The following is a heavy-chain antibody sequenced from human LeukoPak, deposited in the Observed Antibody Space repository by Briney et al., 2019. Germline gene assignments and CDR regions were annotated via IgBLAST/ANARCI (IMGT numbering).Heavy chain of an antibody. Sequence: SETLSLTCTVSGGSISSSSYYWGWIRQPPGKGLEWIGSIYYSGSTYYNPSLKSRVTISVDTSKNQFSLKLSSVTAADTAVYYCARGSSGWYLWYYFDYWGQGTLVTVSS. V-gene: IGHV4-39*01. J-gene: IGHJ4*02. CDR2: IYYSGST. CDR3: ARGSSGWYLWYYFDY. CDR1: GGSISSSSYY. D-gene: IGHD6-19*01.